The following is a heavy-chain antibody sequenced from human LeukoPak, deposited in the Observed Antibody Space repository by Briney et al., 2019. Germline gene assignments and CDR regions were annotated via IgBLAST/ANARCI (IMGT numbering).Heavy chain of an antibody. CDR2: IYTSGST. J-gene: IGHJ4*02. CDR3: ARDRISTNFWSGYYDY. D-gene: IGHD3-3*01. CDR1: GGSISSYY. V-gene: IGHV4-4*08. Sequence: SETLSLTCTVSGGSISSYYWSWIRQPPGKGLEWIGRIYTSGSTNYNPSLKSRVTISVDTSKNQFSLKLSSVTAADTAVYYCARDRISTNFWSGYYDYWGQGTLVTVSS.